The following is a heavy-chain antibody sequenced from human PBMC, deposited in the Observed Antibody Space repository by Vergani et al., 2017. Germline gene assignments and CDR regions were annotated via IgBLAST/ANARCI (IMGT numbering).Heavy chain of an antibody. CDR2: GNHGGST. V-gene: IGHV4-34*01. CDR1: GESFSDYY. CDR3: ASIARAPTRRNPPPDY. J-gene: IGHJ4*02. Sequence: QVQLQEWGAGLLKTSETLSLTCGVSGESFSDYYWSWIRQAPGMGLEWIGEGNHGGSTNYNPSLKSRVSISVDTSKNQFSLQLTSVTAADSALYFCASIARAPTRRNPPPDYWGQGILVTVSS. D-gene: IGHD3-16*02.